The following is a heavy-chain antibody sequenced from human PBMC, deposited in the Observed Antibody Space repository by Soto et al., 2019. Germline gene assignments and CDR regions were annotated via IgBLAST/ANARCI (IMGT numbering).Heavy chain of an antibody. D-gene: IGHD2-15*01. CDR2: IYYSGST. CDR3: ARGSYCSGGSCYPPNFDY. J-gene: IGHJ4*02. V-gene: IGHV4-31*03. CDR1: GGSISSGGYY. Sequence: PSETLSLTCTVSGGSISSGGYYWSWIRQHPGKGLEWIGYIYYSGSTYYNPSLKSRVTISVDTSKNQFSLKLSSVTAADTAVYYCARGSYCSGGSCYPPNFDYWGQGTLVTVSS.